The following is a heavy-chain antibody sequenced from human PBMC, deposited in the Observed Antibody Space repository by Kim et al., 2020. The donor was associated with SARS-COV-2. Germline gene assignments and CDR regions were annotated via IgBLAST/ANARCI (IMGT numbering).Heavy chain of an antibody. CDR3: ATDQARITMIPKWLYY. J-gene: IGHJ4*02. CDR1: GYTLTELS. D-gene: IGHD3-22*01. CDR2: FDPEDGET. V-gene: IGHV1-24*01. Sequence: ASVKVSCKVSGYTLTELSMHWVRQAPGKGLEWMGGFDPEDGETIYAQKFQGRVTMTEDTSTDTAYMELSSLRSEDTAVYYCATDQARITMIPKWLYYWGQGTLVTVSS.